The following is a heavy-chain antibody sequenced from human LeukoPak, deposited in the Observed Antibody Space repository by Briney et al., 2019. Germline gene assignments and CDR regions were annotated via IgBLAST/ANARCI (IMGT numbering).Heavy chain of an antibody. J-gene: IGHJ6*02. Sequence: PSETLSLTCTVSGGSINSHYWSWIRQPPGKGLEWIGYIFYSGSTNYNPSLKSRVTISVDRSKNQFSLKLSSVTAADTAVYYCARQIFMDVWGQGTTVTVSS. CDR2: IFYSGST. CDR3: ARQIFMDV. D-gene: IGHD3-3*01. V-gene: IGHV4-59*08. CDR1: GGSINSHY.